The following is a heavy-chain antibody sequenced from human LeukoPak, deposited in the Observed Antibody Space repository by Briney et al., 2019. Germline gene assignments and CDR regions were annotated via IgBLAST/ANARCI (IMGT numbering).Heavy chain of an antibody. V-gene: IGHV1-2*04. D-gene: IGHD5-18*01. CDR3: AREHPGYSYGYDY. Sequence: ASVKVSCKASGYTFTGYYMHWVRQAPGQGLEWMGWINPNSGGTNYAQKLQGWVTMTRDTSISTAYMELSRLRSDDTAVYYCAREHPGYSYGYDYWGQGTLVTVSS. J-gene: IGHJ4*02. CDR2: INPNSGGT. CDR1: GYTFTGYY.